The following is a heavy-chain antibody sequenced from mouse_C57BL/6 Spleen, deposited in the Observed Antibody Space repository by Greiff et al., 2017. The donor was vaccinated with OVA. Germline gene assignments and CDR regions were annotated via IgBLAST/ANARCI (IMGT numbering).Heavy chain of an antibody. CDR3: ARSTPSGREDYYFDY. Sequence: VKLMESGAELARPGASVKLSCKASGYTFTSYGISWVKQRTGQGLEWIGEIYPRSGNTYYNEKFKGKATLTADKSSSTAYMELRSLTSEDSAVYFCARSTPSGREDYYFDYWGQGTTLTVSS. CDR2: IYPRSGNT. V-gene: IGHV1-81*01. D-gene: IGHD1-1*01. J-gene: IGHJ2*01. CDR1: GYTFTSYG.